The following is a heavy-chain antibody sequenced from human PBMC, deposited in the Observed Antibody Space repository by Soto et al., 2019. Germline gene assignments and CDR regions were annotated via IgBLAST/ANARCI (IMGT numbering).Heavy chain of an antibody. J-gene: IGHJ4*02. Sequence: LRLSGAGSGPNCDAYGMSWVRQAPGKGLEWVANIKEDGSSKYYVDSVKGRFTISRDNAKNSLYLQMNSLRAEDTALYYCESENWYVFDQWGQGTPVTVSS. D-gene: IGHD1-1*01. CDR3: ESENWYVFDQ. CDR1: GPNCDAYG. V-gene: IGHV3-7*03. CDR2: IKEDGSSK.